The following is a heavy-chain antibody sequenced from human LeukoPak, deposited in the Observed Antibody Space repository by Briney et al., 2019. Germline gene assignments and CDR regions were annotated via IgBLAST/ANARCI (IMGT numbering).Heavy chain of an antibody. J-gene: IGHJ4*02. V-gene: IGHV4-61*02. CDR3: ARGRSGSYGY. CDR1: GGSISSGSYY. D-gene: IGHD6-19*01. Sequence: SETLSLTCTVSGGSISSGSYYWSWIRQPAGKGLEWIGRIYTSGSTNYNPSLKSRGTISVDTSKNQFSLKLSSVTAADTAVYYCARGRSGSYGYWGQGTLVTVSS. CDR2: IYTSGST.